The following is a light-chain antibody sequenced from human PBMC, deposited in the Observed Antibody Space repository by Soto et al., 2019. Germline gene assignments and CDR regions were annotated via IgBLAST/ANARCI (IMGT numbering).Light chain of an antibody. CDR3: QQYNNWPPT. V-gene: IGKV3-15*01. CDR2: GAS. J-gene: IGKJ1*01. CDR1: QSVSSN. Sequence: EIVMTQSPATRSVSPGEGATLSCRASQSVSSNLAWYQQKPGQAPRLLIYGASTRATGIPARFSGSGSGTEFTLTISSLQSEDFAVYYCQQYNNWPPTFGQGTKVDIK.